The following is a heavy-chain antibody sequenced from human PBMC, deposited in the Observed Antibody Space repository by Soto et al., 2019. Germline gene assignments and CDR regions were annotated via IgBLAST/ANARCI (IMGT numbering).Heavy chain of an antibody. Sequence: QVQLVQSGAEVKKPGSSVKVSCKASGGTFSTYTITWVRQAPGQGLEWMGRIIPIIGIINYAQKFQGRVTIGAEKFTCTAYMELTGLRSDDTAVYYCAGDPDSHYNDSHASSYPWGQGTLVTVSS. CDR2: IIPIIGII. CDR1: GGTFSTYT. J-gene: IGHJ5*02. CDR3: AGDPDSHYNDSHASSYP. D-gene: IGHD4-4*01. V-gene: IGHV1-69*08.